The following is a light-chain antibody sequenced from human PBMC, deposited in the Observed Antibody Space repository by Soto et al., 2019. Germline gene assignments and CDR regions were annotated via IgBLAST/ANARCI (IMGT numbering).Light chain of an antibody. CDR3: SSYTRSTTLAV. CDR2: DVT. J-gene: IGLJ2*01. V-gene: IGLV2-14*01. Sequence: QSALTQPASVSGSPGQSITISCTGTSSDVGAYNYVSWYQQHPGKAPKLMIYDVTNRPSGVSSRFSGSKSGNTASLTISGLQAEDEADYYCSSYTRSTTLAVFGGGTKVTVL. CDR1: SSDVGAYNY.